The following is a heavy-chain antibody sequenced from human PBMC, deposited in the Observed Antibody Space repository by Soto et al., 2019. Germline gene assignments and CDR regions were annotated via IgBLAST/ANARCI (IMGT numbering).Heavy chain of an antibody. D-gene: IGHD3-16*01. CDR3: AAYSHKGY. J-gene: IGHJ4*02. CDR2: IYSGGST. V-gene: IGHV3-66*01. CDR1: GFTVSNNY. Sequence: EQLVESGGDLVQPGGSLRLSCAASGFTVSNNYMSWVRQAPGKGLEWVSLIYSGGSTYYADSVKGRFTISRDSSKNTLYLQMNSLGAEDTAMYYCAAYSHKGYWGQGTLVTVSS.